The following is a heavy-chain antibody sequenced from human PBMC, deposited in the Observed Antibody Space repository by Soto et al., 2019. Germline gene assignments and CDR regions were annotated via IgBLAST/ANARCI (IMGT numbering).Heavy chain of an antibody. Sequence: EVQLLESAGGLVQPGGSLRLSCAASGFTFSSYAMSWVRQAPGKGLEWVSTFTGSGNTYYADSVKGRFTISRDNSKNTMYLQMNSLRAEDTAVYYCAREFASGSPNYDYWGLGTLVTVSS. V-gene: IGHV3-23*01. J-gene: IGHJ4*02. CDR2: FTGSGNT. CDR3: AREFASGSPNYDY. CDR1: GFTFSSYA. D-gene: IGHD3-10*01.